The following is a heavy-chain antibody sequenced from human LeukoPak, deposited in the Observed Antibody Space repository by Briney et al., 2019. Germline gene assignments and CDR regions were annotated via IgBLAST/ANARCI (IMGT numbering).Heavy chain of an antibody. V-gene: IGHV3-23*01. J-gene: IGHJ4*02. CDR1: GFTFSSYA. CDR3: AKDHSLGMWPFAY. CDR2: ISGSGGST. D-gene: IGHD7-27*01. Sequence: GGSLSLSCAASGFTFSSYAMSWVRQAPGKGLEWVSAISGSGGSTYYADSVKGRFTISRDNSKNTLYLQMNSLRAEDTAVYYCAKDHSLGMWPFAYWGQGTLVTVSS.